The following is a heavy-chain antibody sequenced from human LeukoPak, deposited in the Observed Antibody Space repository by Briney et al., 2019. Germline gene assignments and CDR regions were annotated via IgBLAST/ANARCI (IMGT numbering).Heavy chain of an antibody. V-gene: IGHV5-51*01. J-gene: IGHJ6*02. Sequence: GESLKISCKGSGYSFTNYWIVWVRQMPGKGLEWMGIIYPGDSDTRYSPSFQGQVTISADKSMSTAYLQWSSLKASDTAMYYCVRLGNSNPYYYGMDVWGQGTTVTVSS. CDR2: IYPGDSDT. CDR1: GYSFTNYW. D-gene: IGHD4-11*01. CDR3: VRLGNSNPYYYGMDV.